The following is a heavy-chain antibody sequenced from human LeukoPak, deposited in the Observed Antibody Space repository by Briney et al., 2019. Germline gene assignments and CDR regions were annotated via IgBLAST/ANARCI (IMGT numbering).Heavy chain of an antibody. Sequence: PSETLSLTCTVSGGSISSSSYYWGWIRQPPGKGLEWIGSIYYSGSTYCNPSLKSRVTISVDTSRNQFSLKLSSVTAADTAVYYCARGARSPNWFDPWGQGTLVTVSS. J-gene: IGHJ5*02. V-gene: IGHV4-39*01. CDR3: ARGARSPNWFDP. CDR1: GGSISSSSYY. D-gene: IGHD1-26*01. CDR2: IYYSGST.